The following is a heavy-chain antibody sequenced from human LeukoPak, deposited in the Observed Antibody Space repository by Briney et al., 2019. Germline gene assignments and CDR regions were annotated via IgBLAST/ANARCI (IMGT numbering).Heavy chain of an antibody. Sequence: PSETLSLTCTVSGGSISSYYWSWIRQPPGKGLEWIGYIYYSGSTNYNPSLKSRVTISVDTSKNQCSLKLSSVTAADTAVYYCARATNDYGDYLEYYYYMDVWGKGTTVTVSS. CDR1: GGSISSYY. V-gene: IGHV4-59*01. J-gene: IGHJ6*03. CDR3: ARATNDYGDYLEYYYYMDV. CDR2: IYYSGST. D-gene: IGHD4-17*01.